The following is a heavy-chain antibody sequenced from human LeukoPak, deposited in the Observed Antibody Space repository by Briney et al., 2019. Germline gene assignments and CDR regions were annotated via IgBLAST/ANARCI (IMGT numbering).Heavy chain of an antibody. CDR1: GFSISTYW. J-gene: IGHJ5*02. Sequence: GGSLRLSCAASGFSISTYWMTWVRQAPGKGLEWVANIKQDGSEEYYVDSVKGRFTISRDNAKNSLFLQENSLRAEDTAVYYCARKLYYYNSGGSVGHAGWFDPWGQGTLVTVSS. CDR2: IKQDGSEE. D-gene: IGHD3-22*01. V-gene: IGHV3-7*05. CDR3: ARKLYYYNSGGSVGHAGWFDP.